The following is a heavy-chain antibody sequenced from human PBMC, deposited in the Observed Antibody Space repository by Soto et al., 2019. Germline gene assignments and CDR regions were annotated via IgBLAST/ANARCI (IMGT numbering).Heavy chain of an antibody. CDR2: IYYSGST. D-gene: IGHD3-3*01. V-gene: IGHV4-31*03. J-gene: IGHJ5*02. CDR3: ARDPIFGVSS. CDR1: GRSIISCGYY. Sequence: PSETLSLTCTVSGRSIISCGYYWSWIRQHPGKGLEWIGYIYYSGSTYYNPSLKSRVTISVDTSKNQFSLKLSSVTAADTAVYYCARDPIFGVSSWGQGTLVTVS.